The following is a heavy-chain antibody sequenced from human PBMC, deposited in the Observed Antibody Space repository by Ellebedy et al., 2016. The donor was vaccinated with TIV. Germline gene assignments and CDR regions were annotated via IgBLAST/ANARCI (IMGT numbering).Heavy chain of an antibody. CDR1: GFTLDDFA. V-gene: IGHV3-9*01. CDR3: AREGAYGDYFPVSFPFDP. CDR2: ISWDTYYI. J-gene: IGHJ5*02. D-gene: IGHD4-17*01. Sequence: SLKISCAASGFTLDDFAMHSVRRAPGKGLEWVSGISWDTYYIGYADSVKGRFTISRDNSKKTLFLQMISLRVEDTAVYYCAREGAYGDYFPVSFPFDPWGQGTLVTVSS.